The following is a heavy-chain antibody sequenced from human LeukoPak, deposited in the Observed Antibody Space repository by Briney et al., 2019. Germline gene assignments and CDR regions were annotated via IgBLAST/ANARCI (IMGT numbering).Heavy chain of an antibody. V-gene: IGHV4-39*01. J-gene: IGHJ5*02. Sequence: PSETLSLTCTVSGGSFSSSSYYWGWIRQPPGKGLEWLGSIYYSGSTYYNPSLKSRVTISVDTSKNQFSLKLSSVTAADTAVYYCARHDYSNYLNWFDPWGQGTLVTVSS. CDR2: IYYSGST. D-gene: IGHD4-11*01. CDR3: ARHDYSNYLNWFDP. CDR1: GGSFSSSSYY.